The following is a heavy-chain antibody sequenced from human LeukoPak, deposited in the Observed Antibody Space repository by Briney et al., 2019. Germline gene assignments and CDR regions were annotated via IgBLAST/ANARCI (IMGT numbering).Heavy chain of an antibody. V-gene: IGHV1-24*01. Sequence: ASVKVSCKVSGYTLTELSMHWVRQAPGKGLEWMGGFDPEDGETIYAQKFQGRVTMTEDTSTGTAYMELSSLRSEDTAVYYCATVPDLYYYDSSGYYPYWGQGTLVTASS. D-gene: IGHD3-22*01. CDR1: GYTLTELS. CDR3: ATVPDLYYYDSSGYYPY. J-gene: IGHJ4*02. CDR2: FDPEDGET.